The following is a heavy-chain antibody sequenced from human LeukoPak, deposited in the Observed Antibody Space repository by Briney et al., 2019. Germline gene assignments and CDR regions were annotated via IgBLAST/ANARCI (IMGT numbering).Heavy chain of an antibody. CDR2: IKRDGSEK. J-gene: IGHJ4*02. V-gene: IGHV3-7*03. CDR3: VRGCSDTCYRFDY. Sequence: GGSLRLSCAASGFTFSSYWMTWVRQAPGKGLEWVANIKRDGSEKHYVDSVKGRFTISRDISTNTLYLQMNSLRAEDTAIYYCVRGCSDTCYRFDYWGQGTLVTVSS. CDR1: GFTFSSYW. D-gene: IGHD2-15*01.